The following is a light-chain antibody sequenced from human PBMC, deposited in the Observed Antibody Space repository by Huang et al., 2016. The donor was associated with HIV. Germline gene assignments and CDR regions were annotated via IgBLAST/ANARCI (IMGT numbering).Light chain of an antibody. Sequence: EIVMTQSPATLSVSPGERATLSCRASQSVRSNLAWYWQRPGQAPRLLIYDASTRATGMPARFSGSGSGTEFTLTISSLQSEDFAVYYCQQYNNWPPWTFGQGTKVEIK. CDR2: DAS. CDR1: QSVRSN. CDR3: QQYNNWPPWT. V-gene: IGKV3-15*01. J-gene: IGKJ1*01.